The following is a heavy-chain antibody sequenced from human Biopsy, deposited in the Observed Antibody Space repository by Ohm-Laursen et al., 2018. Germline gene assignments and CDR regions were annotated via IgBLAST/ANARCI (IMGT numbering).Heavy chain of an antibody. J-gene: IGHJ6*02. CDR1: GFIFDDYA. D-gene: IGHD1-7*01. CDR3: VKDTNWNYVWDRPGATKGMDV. CDR2: IDWNSRNI. Sequence: SLRLSCSASGFIFDDYAMHWVRQAPGKGLEWVAGIDWNSRNINYGDSVKGRFSVSRDNAKNSLYLQMNSLRGEDTALYYCVKDTNWNYVWDRPGATKGMDVWGQGTTVTVSS. V-gene: IGHV3-9*01.